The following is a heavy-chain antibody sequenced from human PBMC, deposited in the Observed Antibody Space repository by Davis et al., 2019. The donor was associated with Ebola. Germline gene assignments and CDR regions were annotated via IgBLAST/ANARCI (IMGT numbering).Heavy chain of an antibody. D-gene: IGHD3-16*01. CDR1: GGSISTGDYY. CDR3: ARHLISAWTVGGFDP. Sequence: MPSETLSLTCTASGGSISTGDYYCSCSRQHPGKGLVWIGYINYSGCTYYNPSPKSRVTISVDTSKNQFSLKLSSVTAADTAVYYCARHLISAWTVGGFDPWGQGTLVTVSS. V-gene: IGHV4-31*03. J-gene: IGHJ5*02. CDR2: INYSGCT.